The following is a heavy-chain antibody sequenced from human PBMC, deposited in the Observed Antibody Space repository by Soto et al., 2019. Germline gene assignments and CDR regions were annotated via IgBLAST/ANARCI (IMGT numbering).Heavy chain of an antibody. V-gene: IGHV3-23*01. Sequence: GGSLRLSCAASGFTFSSYAMSWVRQAPGKGLEWVSAISGSGGSTYYADSVKGRFTISRDNSKNTLYLQMNSLRAEDTAVYYCAKVLTGPRIAARYFDYWGQGTLVTVSS. CDR2: ISGSGGST. J-gene: IGHJ4*02. CDR3: AKVLTGPRIAARYFDY. D-gene: IGHD6-6*01. CDR1: GFTFSSYA.